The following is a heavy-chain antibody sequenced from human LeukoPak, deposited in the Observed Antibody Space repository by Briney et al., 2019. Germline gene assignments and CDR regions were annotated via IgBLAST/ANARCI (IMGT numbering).Heavy chain of an antibody. V-gene: IGHV4-4*07. J-gene: IGHJ5*02. D-gene: IGHD3-16*02. Sequence: SETLSLTCTVSGGSISSYYWSWIRQPAGKGLEWIGRIYTSGSTNYNPSLKSRVTMSVDTSKNQFSLKLSSVTAADTAVYYCARDRGTFGGVNVVWFDPWGQGTLVTVSS. CDR3: ARDRGTFGGVNVVWFDP. CDR2: IYTSGST. CDR1: GGSISSYY.